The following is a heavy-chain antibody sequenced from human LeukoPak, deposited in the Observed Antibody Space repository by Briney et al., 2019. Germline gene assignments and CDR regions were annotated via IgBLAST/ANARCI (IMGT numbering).Heavy chain of an antibody. J-gene: IGHJ4*02. D-gene: IGHD6-13*01. CDR1: GFTFSSYS. Sequence: GGSLRLSCAASGFTFSSYSMNWVRQAPGKGLEWVSSISGSSSYIYYADSVKGRFTISRDNAKNSLYLQMNSLRAEDTAVYYCARDPGSSWYGGLDYWGQGTLVTVSS. CDR2: ISGSSSYI. V-gene: IGHV3-21*01. CDR3: ARDPGSSWYGGLDY.